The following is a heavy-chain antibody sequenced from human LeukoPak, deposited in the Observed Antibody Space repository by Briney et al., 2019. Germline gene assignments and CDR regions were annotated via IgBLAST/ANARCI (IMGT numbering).Heavy chain of an antibody. V-gene: IGHV1-2*06. Sequence: GASVKVSCKASGYTFTGYYMHWVRQAPGQGLEWMGRINPNSGGTNYAQKFQGRVTMTRDTSISTAYMELSRLRSDDTAVYYCARAGYYYDSSDFYYYYYMDVWGKGTTVTVSS. CDR3: ARAGYYYDSSDFYYYYYMDV. J-gene: IGHJ6*03. D-gene: IGHD3-22*01. CDR1: GYTFTGYY. CDR2: INPNSGGT.